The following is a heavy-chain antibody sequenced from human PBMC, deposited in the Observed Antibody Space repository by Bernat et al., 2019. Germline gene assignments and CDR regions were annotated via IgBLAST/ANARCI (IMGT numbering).Heavy chain of an antibody. CDR1: GGSISSSSYY. V-gene: IGHV4-39*01. D-gene: IGHD3-22*01. CDR2: IYYSGST. CDR3: ARLLYYDVSSGYYNHFDY. Sequence: QLQLQESGPGLVKPSETLSLTCTVSGGSISSSSYYWGWIRQPPGKGLEWIGSIYYSGSTYYNPSLKSRVTISVDTSKNQFSLKLSSVTAADTAVYYCARLLYYDVSSGYYNHFDYWGQGTLVTVSS. J-gene: IGHJ4*02.